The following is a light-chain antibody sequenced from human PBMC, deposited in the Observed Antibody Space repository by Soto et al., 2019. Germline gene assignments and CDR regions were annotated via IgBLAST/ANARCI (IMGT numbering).Light chain of an antibody. Sequence: QCALTQPPSASGTPGQRVTISCSGSSSNIGSNTVNWYQQLPGTAPKLLIYSNNQRPSGVPDRFSGSKSGTSASLAISGLQSEDEADYYCAAWDDSLNGAVFGGGTQLTVL. CDR3: AAWDDSLNGAV. J-gene: IGLJ7*01. CDR2: SNN. V-gene: IGLV1-44*01. CDR1: SSNIGSNT.